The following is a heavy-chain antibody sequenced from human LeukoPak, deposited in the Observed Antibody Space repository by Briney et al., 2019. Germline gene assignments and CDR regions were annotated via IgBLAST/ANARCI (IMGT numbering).Heavy chain of an antibody. Sequence: SEPLTLTCTVSGGSISSGDYYWRWMRQPRGKGLEWIGYLYYRWSTYYNPSLKSRVTISVDTSKSQVSLKPSSVPAADTGVYYCARGGKAAVRFYLCGRGTLVTVSS. V-gene: IGHV4-30-4*01. J-gene: IGHJ2*01. CDR3: ARGGKAAVRFYL. D-gene: IGHD2-15*01. CDR1: GGSISSGDYY. CDR2: LYYRWST.